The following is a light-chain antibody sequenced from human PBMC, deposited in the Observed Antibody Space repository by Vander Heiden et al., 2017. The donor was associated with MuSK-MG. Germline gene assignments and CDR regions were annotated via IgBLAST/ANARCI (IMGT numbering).Light chain of an antibody. V-gene: IGLV1-44*01. J-gene: IGLJ3*02. Sequence: QSGLPQPPSPSGTPGQRATISCSGGSTNIGSNTVNWYQQLPGTAPKLLIDSDNQRPSGVPDRFSGSKSGTSASLAIGGLQSEDEAYYYCAAWDDSLNWVFGGGTKLTVL. CDR1: STNIGSNT. CDR3: AAWDDSLNWV. CDR2: SDN.